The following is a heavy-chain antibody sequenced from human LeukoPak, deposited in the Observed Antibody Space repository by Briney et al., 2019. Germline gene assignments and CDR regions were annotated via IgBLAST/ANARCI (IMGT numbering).Heavy chain of an antibody. CDR3: AGGPTSSFDY. J-gene: IGHJ4*02. CDR2: LYYTGST. D-gene: IGHD2-2*01. CDR1: GDSISTYY. V-gene: IGHV4-59*08. Sequence: PSETLSLTCTVSGDSISTYYWSWIRQPPGKGLEWIGYLYYTGSTNYNPSLESRVTISVDRSKKQFSLKVSSVTAADTAVYYCAGGPTSSFDYWGQGTLVTVSS.